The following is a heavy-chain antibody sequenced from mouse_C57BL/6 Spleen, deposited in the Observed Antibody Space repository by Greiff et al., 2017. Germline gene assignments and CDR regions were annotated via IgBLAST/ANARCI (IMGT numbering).Heavy chain of an antibody. D-gene: IGHD1-1*01. V-gene: IGHV1-61*01. Sequence: VQLQQPGAELVRPGSSVKLSCKASGYTFTSYWMDWVKQRPGQGLEWIGNIYPSDSETHYNQKFKDKATLTVDKSSSTAYMQLSSLTSEDSAVYYCARLITTVVAHWYYDVWGTGTTVTVSS. CDR3: ARLITTVVAHWYYDV. CDR2: IYPSDSET. J-gene: IGHJ1*03. CDR1: GYTFTSYW.